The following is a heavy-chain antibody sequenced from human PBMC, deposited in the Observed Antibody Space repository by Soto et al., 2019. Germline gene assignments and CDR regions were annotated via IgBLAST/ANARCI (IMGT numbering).Heavy chain of an antibody. D-gene: IGHD3-22*01. CDR1: GYSFTTYW. CDR3: ARKDSSSAFDY. Sequence: PGESLKISCQTSGYSFTTYWIAWVRQMPGKGLEWMGVVYPGDSDTKYSPSFQGHVTISADKYISTAYLQWSSLKASDTAMYYCARKDSSSAFDYWGQGTLVTVSS. V-gene: IGHV5-51*01. J-gene: IGHJ4*02. CDR2: VYPGDSDT.